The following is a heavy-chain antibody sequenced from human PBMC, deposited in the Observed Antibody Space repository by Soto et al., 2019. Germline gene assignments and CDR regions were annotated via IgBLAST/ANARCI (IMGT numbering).Heavy chain of an antibody. CDR2: ISGSGGST. D-gene: IGHD2-2*01. CDR1: GFTFSSYA. J-gene: IGHJ5*02. Sequence: PGGSLRLSCAASGFTFSSYAMSWVRQAPGKGLEWVSAISGSGGSTYYADSVKGRFTISRDNSKNTLYLQMNSLRAEDTAVYYCAESRIVLVPAATYWFDPWGQGTLVTVSS. V-gene: IGHV3-23*01. CDR3: AESRIVLVPAATYWFDP.